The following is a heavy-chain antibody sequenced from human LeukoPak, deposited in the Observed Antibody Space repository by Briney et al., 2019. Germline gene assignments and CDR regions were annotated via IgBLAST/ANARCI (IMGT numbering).Heavy chain of an antibody. CDR2: IIPILGIA. Sequence: SVKVSCKASGGTFSSYAISWVRQAPEQGLEWMGRIIPILGIANYAQKFQGRVTMTRNTSISTAYMELSSLRSEDTAVYYCARGGSSWSNNWFDPWGQGTLVTVSS. J-gene: IGHJ5*02. D-gene: IGHD6-13*01. CDR1: GGTFSSYA. CDR3: ARGGSSWSNNWFDP. V-gene: IGHV1-69*04.